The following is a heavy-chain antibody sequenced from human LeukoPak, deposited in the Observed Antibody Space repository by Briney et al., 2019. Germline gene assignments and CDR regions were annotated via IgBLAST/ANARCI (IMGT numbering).Heavy chain of an antibody. D-gene: IGHD4-17*01. J-gene: IGHJ4*02. V-gene: IGHV4-34*01. CDR1: GGSFSGYY. Sequence: PSETLSLTCAVYGGSFSGYYWSWIRQPPGNGLEWIGYIYYSGSTYYNPSLKSRVTISLDMSENHFSLKLTSVTAADTAVYYCARGQGTVTTHWGQGTLVTVSS. CDR3: ARGQGTVTTH. CDR2: IYYSGST.